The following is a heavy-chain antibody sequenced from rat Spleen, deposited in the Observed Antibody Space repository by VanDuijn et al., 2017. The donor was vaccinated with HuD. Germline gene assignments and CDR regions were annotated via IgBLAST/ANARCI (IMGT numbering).Heavy chain of an antibody. CDR2: MWSGGST. CDR3: TRDHSYWGNYYPGGFAF. D-gene: IGHD1-12*01. Sequence: QVQLKESGPGLVKPSETLSLICTVSGFSLTSYNVHWVRQPPGKGLEWMGVMWSGGSTDYNSGLKSRLSFSRDTSKSQVFLKMNSLQTEDTAIYFCTRDHSYWGNYYPGGFAFWGQGTLVTVSS. V-gene: IGHV2-45*01. CDR1: GFSLTSYN. J-gene: IGHJ3*01.